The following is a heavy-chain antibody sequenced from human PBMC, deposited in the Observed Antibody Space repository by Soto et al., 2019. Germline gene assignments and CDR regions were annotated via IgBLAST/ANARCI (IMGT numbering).Heavy chain of an antibody. CDR1: GYTFTGYY. D-gene: IGHD3-10*01. CDR3: VRALSSYYYGSGSHIAYYYYGMDV. Sequence: ASVKVSCKASGYTFTGYYMHWVRQAPGQGLEWMGWINPNSGGTNYAQKFQGWVTMTRDTSISTAYMELSRLRSDDTAVYYCVRALSSYYYGSGSHIAYYYYGMDVWGQGTTVTVSS. J-gene: IGHJ6*02. CDR2: INPNSGGT. V-gene: IGHV1-2*04.